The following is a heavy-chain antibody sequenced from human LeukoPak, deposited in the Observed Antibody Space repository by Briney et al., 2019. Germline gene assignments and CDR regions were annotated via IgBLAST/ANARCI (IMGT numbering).Heavy chain of an antibody. J-gene: IGHJ4*02. V-gene: IGHV3-30*03. D-gene: IGHD3-16*01. Sequence: PGRSLRLSCAASGFTFSSYGMHWVRQAPGKGLEWVAVISYDGRNKYYGDSVKGRFTISRDNSKNTLYMHMNSLRAEEAAVYYCAGGGASWGGSYFDYWGQGTLVTVSS. CDR2: ISYDGRNK. CDR3: AGGGASWGGSYFDY. CDR1: GFTFSSYG.